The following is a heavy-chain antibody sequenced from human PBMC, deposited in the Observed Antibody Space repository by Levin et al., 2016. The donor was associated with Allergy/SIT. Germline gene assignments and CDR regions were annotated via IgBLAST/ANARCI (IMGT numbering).Heavy chain of an antibody. CDR2: IYYTGDT. V-gene: IGHV4-39*01. D-gene: IGHD5-24*01. Sequence: SETLSLTCTLSGDPISTTSYYWDVIRQSPGKGLEWIGSIYYTGDTYYNPSLKSRVTISVDTSKNQFSLKLSSVTAADTAVFYCARLSGDGYSYWGQGTLVTVSS. CDR3: ARLSGDGYSY. CDR1: GDPISTTSYY. J-gene: IGHJ4*02.